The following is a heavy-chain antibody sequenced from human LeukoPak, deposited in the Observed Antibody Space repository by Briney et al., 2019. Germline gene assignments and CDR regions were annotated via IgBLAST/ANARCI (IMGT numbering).Heavy chain of an antibody. Sequence: GGSLRLSGAAFGFTFSDYNMNGVRQAPGKGLEGVSFISSSSTAIYYADSVEGRFTISRDNAKNSVYLQMNSLRAEDTAVYYCARSTEGVYGSGRPFEFWGQGTLVTVSS. J-gene: IGHJ4*02. D-gene: IGHD3-10*01. CDR3: ARSTEGVYGSGRPFEF. CDR1: GFTFSDYN. V-gene: IGHV3-48*01. CDR2: ISSSSTAI.